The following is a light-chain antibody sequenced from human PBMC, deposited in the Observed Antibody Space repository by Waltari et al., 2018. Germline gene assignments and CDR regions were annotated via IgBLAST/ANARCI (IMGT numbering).Light chain of an antibody. Sequence: VLTQSPGTLSLSPGERATLSCRASQSLTKRYLAWYQQKPGQAPRLLIYGASSRAAGIPDSFSGRGSGTDFTLTISRLEPEDFAVYYCQQYGSSVLYTFGQGTKLEIK. CDR2: GAS. CDR1: QSLTKRY. V-gene: IGKV3-20*01. J-gene: IGKJ2*01. CDR3: QQYGSSVLYT.